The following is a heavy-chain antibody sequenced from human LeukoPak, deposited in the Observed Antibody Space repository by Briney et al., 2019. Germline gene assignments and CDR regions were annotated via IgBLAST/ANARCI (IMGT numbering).Heavy chain of an antibody. CDR3: ARLADTTVANYYLDY. D-gene: IGHD1-26*01. V-gene: IGHV4-4*09. CDR1: GGSISNYF. J-gene: IGHJ4*02. Sequence: SETLSLTCTVSGGSISNYFWSWIRQPPGKGPEWIGYIFISGGTNYNPSLKSRVTMSEDRSKNQFSLELSSVTAADTAVYYCARLADTTVANYYLDYWGQGTLVTVSS. CDR2: IFISGGT.